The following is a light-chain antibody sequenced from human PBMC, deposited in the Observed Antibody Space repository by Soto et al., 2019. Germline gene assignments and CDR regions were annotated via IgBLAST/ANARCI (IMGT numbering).Light chain of an antibody. Sequence: QSALTQPASVSGSPGQSITISCTGTSSDVGGYNYVSWYQQLPGKAPKLTIYDVSDRPSGVSNRFSGSKSGNTASLTISGLQAEDEADYYCSSYTSSSLYVFGTGTKLTVL. CDR1: SSDVGGYNY. CDR3: SSYTSSSLYV. J-gene: IGLJ1*01. V-gene: IGLV2-14*01. CDR2: DVS.